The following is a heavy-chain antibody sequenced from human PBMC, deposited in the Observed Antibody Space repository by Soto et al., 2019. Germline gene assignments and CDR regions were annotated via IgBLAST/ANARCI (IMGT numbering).Heavy chain of an antibody. Sequence: AASVKVSCEASTGTFSSYSINWERPAPGHGLEWMGGIIPIFGTANYAQKFQGRVTITADESTSTAYMELSSLRSEDTAVYYCARARDYYDSSGYSNWFDPWGQGTLVTVSS. CDR1: TGTFSSYS. CDR2: IIPIFGTA. D-gene: IGHD3-22*01. CDR3: ARARDYYDSSGYSNWFDP. V-gene: IGHV1-69*01. J-gene: IGHJ5*02.